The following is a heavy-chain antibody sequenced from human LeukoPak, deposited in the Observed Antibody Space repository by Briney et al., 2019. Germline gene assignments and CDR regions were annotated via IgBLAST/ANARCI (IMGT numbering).Heavy chain of an antibody. CDR3: ARGTLLWPD. J-gene: IGHJ4*02. V-gene: IGHV4-34*01. CDR2: INHSGST. CDR1: GGSFSGYY. D-gene: IGHD3-10*01. Sequence: PSETLSLTCAVYGGSFSGYYWSWIRQPPGKGLEWIGEINHSGSTNYNPSLKSRVTISVDMSKNQFSLKLSSVTAADTAVYYCARGTLLWPDWGQGTLVTVSS.